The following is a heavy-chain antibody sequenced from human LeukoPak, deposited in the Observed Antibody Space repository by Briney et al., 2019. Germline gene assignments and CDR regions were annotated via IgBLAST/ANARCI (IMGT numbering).Heavy chain of an antibody. J-gene: IGHJ4*02. V-gene: IGHV4-59*01. Sequence: PSETLSLTCTVSGGSISSYYWSWIRRPPGKGLEWIGYSYYTGSSNYNPSLRSRVTISVDTSRNQFSLKLSSVTAADTAVYYCARHGLGSDYWGQGTLVTVSS. D-gene: IGHD2-15*01. CDR1: GGSISSYY. CDR3: ARHGLGSDY. CDR2: SYYTGSS.